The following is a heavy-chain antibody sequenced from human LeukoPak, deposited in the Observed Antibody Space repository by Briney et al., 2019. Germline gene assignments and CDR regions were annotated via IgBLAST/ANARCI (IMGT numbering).Heavy chain of an antibody. J-gene: IGHJ4*02. CDR3: AKDLVMATITSLFDY. CDR2: INQDGSDK. D-gene: IGHD5-24*01. Sequence: GGSLRLSCAASGFTFSSYYMSWVRQAPGKGLEWVANINQDGSDKYYVDSVKGRFTISRNNAKNSLYLQMNSLRAEDTAVYYCAKDLVMATITSLFDYWGQGTLVTVSS. CDR1: GFTFSSYY. V-gene: IGHV3-7*03.